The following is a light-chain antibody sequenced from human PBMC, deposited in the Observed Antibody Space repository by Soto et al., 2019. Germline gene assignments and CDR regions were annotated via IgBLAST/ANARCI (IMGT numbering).Light chain of an antibody. V-gene: IGKV3-20*01. CDR1: QSVGSNS. CDR2: GAS. Sequence: EIVVTQSPGTLSLSPGERATLSCRASQSVGSNSLAWYQQKPGQAPRLLIFGASRRATGIPDRFSGSGSGPDFTLTIRRLEREHLAVYYCQLYSTFGLGNKVEIK. CDR3: QLYST. J-gene: IGKJ1*01.